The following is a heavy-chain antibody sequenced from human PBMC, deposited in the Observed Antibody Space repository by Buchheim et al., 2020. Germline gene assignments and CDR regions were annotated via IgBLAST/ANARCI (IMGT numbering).Heavy chain of an antibody. CDR1: GGSFSGYY. CDR2: INHSGST. CDR3: ARVTGAGYYDFWSGYLLSGWFDP. V-gene: IGHV4-34*01. D-gene: IGHD3-3*01. Sequence: QVQLQQWGAGLLKPSETLSLTCAVYGGSFSGYYWSWIRQPPGKGLEWIGEINHSGSTNYNPSLKSRVTISVDTSKHPVSLKLSSVTAADTAVYYCARVTGAGYYDFWSGYLLSGWFDPWGQGTL. J-gene: IGHJ5*02.